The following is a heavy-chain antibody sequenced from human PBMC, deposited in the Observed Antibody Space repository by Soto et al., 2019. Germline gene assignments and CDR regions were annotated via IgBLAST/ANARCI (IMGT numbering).Heavy chain of an antibody. D-gene: IGHD2-2*02. CDR2: ISSSSSYI. CDR3: ARDHGDIVVVLAAIRKIGALDI. J-gene: IGHJ3*02. Sequence: GGSLRLSCAASGFTFSSYSMNWVRQAPGTGLEWDSSISSSSSYIYYADSVKGRFTISRANAKNSLYLQMNSLRAEDTAVYFCARDHGDIVVVLAAIRKIGALDIWGQGTMVTVSS. V-gene: IGHV3-21*01. CDR1: GFTFSSYS.